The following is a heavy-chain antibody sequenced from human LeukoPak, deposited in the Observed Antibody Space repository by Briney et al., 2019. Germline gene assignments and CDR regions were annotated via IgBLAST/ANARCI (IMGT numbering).Heavy chain of an antibody. J-gene: IGHJ4*02. CDR3: ARLGIGVVPSAMLGDYYFDY. V-gene: IGHV4-59*08. CDR2: IYYGGST. D-gene: IGHD2-2*01. CDR1: GGSISSYY. Sequence: SETLSLTCTVSGGSISSYYWSWIRQPPRKGLEWIGYIYYGGSTKYNPSLKSRVTISVDTSKSQFSLKLTSVTAADTAVYYCARLGIGVVPSAMLGDYYFDYWGQGTLVTVSS.